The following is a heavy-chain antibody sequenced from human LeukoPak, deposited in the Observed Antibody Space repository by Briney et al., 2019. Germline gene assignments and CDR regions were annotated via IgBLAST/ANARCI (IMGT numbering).Heavy chain of an antibody. J-gene: IGHJ5*02. CDR2: IYYSGST. CDR1: GGSISSYY. D-gene: IGHD2-15*01. Sequence: SETLSLTCTVSGGSISSYYWSWIRQPPGKGLEWIGYIYYSGSTNYNPSLKSRVTISVDTSKNQFSLKLSSVTAADTAVYYCARVPTGYCSGGSCYPNWIDPWGQGTLVTVSS. CDR3: ARVPTGYCSGGSCYPNWIDP. V-gene: IGHV4-59*01.